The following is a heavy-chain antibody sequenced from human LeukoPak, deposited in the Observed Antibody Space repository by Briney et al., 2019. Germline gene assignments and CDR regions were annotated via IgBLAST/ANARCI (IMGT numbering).Heavy chain of an antibody. J-gene: IGHJ4*02. CDR2: INPNSGGT. CDR3: ARDPGHYYDSSGYWYYFDY. D-gene: IGHD3-22*01. Sequence: ASVKVSCKASGYTFTGYYMHWVRQAPGQGLEWMGWINPNSGGTNYAQKFQGRVTMTRDTSISTAYMELSRLRSDDTAVYYCARDPGHYYDSSGYWYYFDYWGQGTLVTASS. V-gene: IGHV1-2*02. CDR1: GYTFTGYY.